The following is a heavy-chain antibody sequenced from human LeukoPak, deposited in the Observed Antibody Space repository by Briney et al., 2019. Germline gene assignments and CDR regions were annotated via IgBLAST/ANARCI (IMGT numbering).Heavy chain of an antibody. CDR2: IYTSGST. V-gene: IGHV4-61*02. CDR1: GGSISSGSYY. J-gene: IGHJ5*02. D-gene: IGHD3-16*01. CDR3: ARGSSLGTGDRLDYWFDP. Sequence: SQTLSLTFTVSGGSISSGSYYWSWIRQPAGKGLEWIGRIYTSGSTNYNPSLKSRVTISVDTSKNQFSLKLSSVTAADTAVYYCARGSSLGTGDRLDYWFDPWGLGTLVTVSS.